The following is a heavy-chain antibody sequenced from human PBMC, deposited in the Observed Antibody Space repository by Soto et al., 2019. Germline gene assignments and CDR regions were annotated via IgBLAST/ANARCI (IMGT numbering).Heavy chain of an antibody. D-gene: IGHD3-10*01. CDR2: IYSGCST. V-gene: IGHV3-53*01. Sequence: EVQLVESGGGLIQPGGSLTLSCVASGFSVSNSYMSWVRQAPGKGLEWVSVIYSGCSTYYADSVKGRFTISRDKSKNTVYLQVNSLRGEDTAVYYCARVGKPMVIGNYFDYWGQGTLVTVSS. J-gene: IGHJ4*02. CDR1: GFSVSNSY. CDR3: ARVGKPMVIGNYFDY.